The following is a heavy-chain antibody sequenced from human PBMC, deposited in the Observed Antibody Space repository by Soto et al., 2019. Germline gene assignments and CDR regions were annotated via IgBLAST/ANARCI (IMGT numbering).Heavy chain of an antibody. CDR3: AKGTPYDILTGYYNI. D-gene: IGHD3-9*01. J-gene: IGHJ4*02. CDR1: GFTFDDYA. V-gene: IGHV3-9*01. Sequence: EVQLVESGGGLVQPGRSLRLSCAASGFTFDDYAMHWVRQAPGKGLEWVSGISWNSGSIGYADSVKGRFTISRDNAKNSLYLQMNSLRAEDTALYYCAKGTPYDILTGYYNIWGQGTLVTVSS. CDR2: ISWNSGSI.